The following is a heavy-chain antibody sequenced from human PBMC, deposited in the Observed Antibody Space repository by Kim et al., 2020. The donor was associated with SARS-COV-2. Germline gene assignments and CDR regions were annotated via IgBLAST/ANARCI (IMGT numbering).Heavy chain of an antibody. CDR3: ARHPAAARYYYYYSGMDV. CDR1: GYTFTRYD. CDR2: MNPNSGNT. D-gene: IGHD6-13*01. Sequence: ASVKVSCKASGYTFTRYDINWVRQATGQGLEWMGWMNPNSGNTGYAQKFQGRVTMTRNTSISTAYMELSSLRSEDTAVYYCARHPAAARYYYYYSGMDVWGQGPTVTVSS. J-gene: IGHJ6*02. V-gene: IGHV1-8*01.